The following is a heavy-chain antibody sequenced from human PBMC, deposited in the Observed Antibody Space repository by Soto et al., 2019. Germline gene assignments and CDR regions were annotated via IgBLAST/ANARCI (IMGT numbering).Heavy chain of an antibody. D-gene: IGHD2-2*01. CDR3: ARGREGYCSSTSCYGMDV. CDR2: IYYSGST. V-gene: IGHV4-30-4*01. J-gene: IGHJ6*02. Sequence: QVQLQESGPGLVKPSQTLSLTCTVSGGSISSGDYYWSWIRQPPGKGLEWIGYIYYSGSTYYNPSLKSRVTISVDTSKNQSSLKLSSVTAADTAVYYCARGREGYCSSTSCYGMDVWGQGTTVTVSS. CDR1: GGSISSGDYY.